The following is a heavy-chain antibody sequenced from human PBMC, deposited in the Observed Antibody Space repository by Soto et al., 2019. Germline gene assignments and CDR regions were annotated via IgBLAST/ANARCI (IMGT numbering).Heavy chain of an antibody. CDR3: AKTANGWFSAFDL. CDR1: GFTFSSYA. CDR2: ISGSGGTT. Sequence: EVQLLESGGGLVQPGGSLRLSCAASGFTFSSYAMSWVRQAPGRGLEWVSAISGSGGTTYYADSVKGRFTFSRDNSKNTLYLQMNSLRAEDTPVYYCAKTANGWFSAFDLWGQGTMLTVSS. V-gene: IGHV3-23*01. J-gene: IGHJ3*01. D-gene: IGHD6-19*01.